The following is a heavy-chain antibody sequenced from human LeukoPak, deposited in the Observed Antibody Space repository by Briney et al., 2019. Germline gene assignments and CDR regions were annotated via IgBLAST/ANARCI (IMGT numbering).Heavy chain of an antibody. CDR2: LYVSGTT. D-gene: IGHD4-17*01. Sequence: PSQTPSLTCTVSGGPLSRRSYDWGWIRQSPGKGLEWIGSLYVSGTTLYSPSLKSRITMPADTSKNPFSLKLSSVTAADTAVYYCAREGGDYGDYNAFDIWGQGTMVTVSS. CDR3: AREGGDYGDYNAFDI. CDR1: GGPLSRRSYD. J-gene: IGHJ3*02. V-gene: IGHV4-39*01.